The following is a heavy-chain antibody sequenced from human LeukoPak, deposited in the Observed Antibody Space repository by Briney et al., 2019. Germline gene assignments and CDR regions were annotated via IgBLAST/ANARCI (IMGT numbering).Heavy chain of an antibody. CDR2: IYYSGST. CDR1: GGSISSSSYY. D-gene: IGHD6-19*01. V-gene: IGHV4-39*01. CDR3: ARLSGAIAVADVFYY. J-gene: IGHJ4*02. Sequence: SETLSLTCTVSGGSISSSSYYWGWIRQPPGKGLEGNGSIYYSGSTYYIPSLKSRVTISVDTSKNPFSLKLSSVTAADTAVYYCARLSGAIAVADVFYYWGQGTLFTVSS.